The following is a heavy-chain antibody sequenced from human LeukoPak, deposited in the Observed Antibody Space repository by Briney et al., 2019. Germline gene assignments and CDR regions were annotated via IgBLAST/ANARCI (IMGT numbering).Heavy chain of an antibody. CDR2: MQYGGSDK. Sequence: PGGSLRLSCTASGFSFKKYGIHWVRQAPGKGLEWVTFMQYGGSDKLYADSVKGRFTISRDNSKNTPYLQMNSLRAEDTAVYYCAKDSTYYYDSSGYTHFDYWGQGTLVTVSS. D-gene: IGHD3-22*01. V-gene: IGHV3-30*02. CDR1: GFSFKKYG. CDR3: AKDSTYYYDSSGYTHFDY. J-gene: IGHJ4*02.